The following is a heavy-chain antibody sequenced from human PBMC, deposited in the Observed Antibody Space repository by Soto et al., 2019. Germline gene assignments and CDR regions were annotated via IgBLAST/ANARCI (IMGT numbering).Heavy chain of an antibody. CDR3: ARDPYDFWSGYYPVSYYYGMDV. Sequence: SETLSLTCTVSGGSISSGDYYWSWIRQPPGKGLEWLGYIYYRGSTYYNPSLKSRVTISVDTSKNQFSLKLSSVTAADTAVYYCARDPYDFWSGYYPVSYYYGMDVWGQGTTVTVSS. V-gene: IGHV4-30-4*01. CDR2: IYYRGST. D-gene: IGHD3-3*01. J-gene: IGHJ6*02. CDR1: GGSISSGDYY.